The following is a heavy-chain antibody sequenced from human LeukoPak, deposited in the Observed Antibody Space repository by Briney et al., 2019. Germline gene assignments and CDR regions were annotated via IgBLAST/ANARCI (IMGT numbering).Heavy chain of an antibody. CDR2: ISGSGGST. J-gene: IGHJ4*02. CDR3: ARRYCSGGSCYFDY. CDR1: GFTFSSYA. Sequence: SGGSLRLSCAASGFTFSSYAMSWVRQAPGKGLEWVSAISGSGGSTYYADSVKGRFTISRDNSKNSLYLQMNSLSAEDTAVYYCARRYCSGGSCYFDYWGQGTLVTVSS. V-gene: IGHV3-23*01. D-gene: IGHD2-15*01.